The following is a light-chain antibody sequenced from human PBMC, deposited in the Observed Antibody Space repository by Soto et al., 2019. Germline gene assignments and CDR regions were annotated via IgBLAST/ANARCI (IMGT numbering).Light chain of an antibody. CDR2: GAS. CDR1: RY. V-gene: IGKV3-20*01. Sequence: TVLTHSPGTLSLSPGERASRYLAWHQQKLGQPPRLLIYGASSRATSIPDSFSGSGSGTDFSLTISRLEPEDFAVFHCQQYGSSLTFGQGTRLDIK. CDR3: QQYGSSLT. J-gene: IGKJ5*01.